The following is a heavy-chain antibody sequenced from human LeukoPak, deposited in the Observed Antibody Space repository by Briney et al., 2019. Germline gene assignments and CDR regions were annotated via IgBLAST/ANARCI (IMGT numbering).Heavy chain of an antibody. CDR1: GFTFSSYW. J-gene: IGHJ3*02. CDR2: ISWNSGSI. V-gene: IGHV3-9*03. CDR3: VRDGVRAFDI. D-gene: IGHD2-21*01. Sequence: GGSLRLSCAASGFTFSSYWMHWVRQAPGKGLEWVSGISWNSGSIGYADSVKGRFTISRDNAKNSLYLQMNSLRAEDMALYYCVRDGVRAFDIWGQGTMVTVSS.